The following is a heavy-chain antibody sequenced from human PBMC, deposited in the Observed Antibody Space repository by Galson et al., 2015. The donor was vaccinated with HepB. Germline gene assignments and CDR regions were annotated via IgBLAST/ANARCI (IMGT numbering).Heavy chain of an antibody. CDR3: ARDSGNFPFDY. V-gene: IGHV3-11*06. D-gene: IGHD1-26*01. Sequence: SLRLSCAASGFTVSSNYMSWIRQAPGKGLEWVSYISNSGYYTNYADSVKDRFTISRDNAKNSLYLQMNSLRAEDTAVYYCARDSGNFPFDYWGQGALVTVSS. J-gene: IGHJ4*02. CDR1: GFTVSSNY. CDR2: ISNSGYYT.